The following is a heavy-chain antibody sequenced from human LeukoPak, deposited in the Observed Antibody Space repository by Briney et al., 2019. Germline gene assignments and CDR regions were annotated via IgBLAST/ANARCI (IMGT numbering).Heavy chain of an antibody. CDR3: AKEGSPTVVDY. CDR2: IRRSGGST. CDR1: GFTFSSYA. D-gene: IGHD1-26*01. Sequence: GGSLRLSCAASGFTFSSYAMSWVRQAPGKGLEWVSAIRRSGGSTYYADSVKGRFTISRDNSKNTLYLQMDSLRAEDTAVYYCAKEGSPTVVDYWGPRTLGTVSS. J-gene: IGHJ4*02. V-gene: IGHV3-23*01.